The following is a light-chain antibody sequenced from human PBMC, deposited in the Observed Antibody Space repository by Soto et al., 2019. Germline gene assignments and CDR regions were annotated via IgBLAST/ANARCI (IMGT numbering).Light chain of an antibody. CDR1: SSNIGAGFD. J-gene: IGLJ2*01. Sequence: QSVLTQPPSVSGAPGQRVTISCTGSSSNIGAGFDVHWYQQLPGTAPKLLIHGNSNRPSGVPDRFSGSKSGTSASLAITGPRAGDEAVNSCKPYDSSRGGGVFGGGPNLPAL. V-gene: IGLV1-40*01. CDR3: KPYDSSRGGGV. CDR2: GNS.